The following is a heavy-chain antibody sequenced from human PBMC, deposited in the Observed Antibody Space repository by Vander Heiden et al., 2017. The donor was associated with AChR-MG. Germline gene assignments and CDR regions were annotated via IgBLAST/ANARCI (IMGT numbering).Heavy chain of an antibody. J-gene: IGHJ4*02. CDR1: GGSISSYY. Sequence: QVQLQESGPGLVKPSETLSLTCTVPGGSISSYYWSWIRQPPGKGLEWIGYIYYSGSTNYNPSLKSRVTISVDTSKNQFSLKLSSVTAADTAVYYCARGDTAMVNAYFDYWGQGTLVTVSS. CDR3: ARGDTAMVNAYFDY. V-gene: IGHV4-59*01. D-gene: IGHD5-18*01. CDR2: IYYSGST.